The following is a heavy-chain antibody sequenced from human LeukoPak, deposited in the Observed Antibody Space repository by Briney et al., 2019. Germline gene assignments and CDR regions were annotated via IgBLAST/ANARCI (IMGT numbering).Heavy chain of an antibody. CDR2: ISFDGKKT. CDR3: AKDRFGEKGYYYMDV. CDR1: GFTFSTYG. Sequence: GGSLRLSCAASGFTFSTYGMYWVRQAPGKGLEWVALISFDGKKTDYADSVKGRFTFSRDNSKNTVSLQMSDLRAEDTAVYYCAKDRFGEKGYYYMDVWGKGTTVTVSS. V-gene: IGHV3-30*19. D-gene: IGHD3-10*01. J-gene: IGHJ6*03.